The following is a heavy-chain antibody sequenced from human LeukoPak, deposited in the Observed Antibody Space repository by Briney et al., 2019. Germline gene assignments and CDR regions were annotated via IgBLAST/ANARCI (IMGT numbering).Heavy chain of an antibody. Sequence: PGGSLRLSCAASGFTFSSYSMNWVRQAPGKGLEWVSSISSSSSYIYYADSVKGRFTISRDNAKNSLYLQMNSLRAEDTAVYYCAKGAAAGDFKYFFDYWGQGTLVTVSS. CDR2: ISSSSSYI. D-gene: IGHD6-13*01. CDR1: GFTFSSYS. V-gene: IGHV3-21*01. J-gene: IGHJ4*02. CDR3: AKGAAAGDFKYFFDY.